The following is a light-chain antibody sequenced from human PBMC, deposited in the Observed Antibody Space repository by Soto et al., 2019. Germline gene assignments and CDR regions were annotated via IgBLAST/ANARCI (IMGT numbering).Light chain of an antibody. Sequence: DAQMTQAQSSLFASVGARVPIPCRASQGISINLAWYQQKPGKVPKLLIYAASILQSGVPSRFSGSGSGTDFTLTISSLQPEDVATYYCQKYNSAPRTFGGGTKVEIK. J-gene: IGKJ4*01. CDR3: QKYNSAPRT. V-gene: IGKV1-27*01. CDR1: QGISIN. CDR2: AAS.